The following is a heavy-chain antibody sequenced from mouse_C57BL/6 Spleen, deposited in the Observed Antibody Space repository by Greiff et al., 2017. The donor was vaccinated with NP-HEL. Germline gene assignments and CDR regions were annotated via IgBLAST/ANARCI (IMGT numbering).Heavy chain of an antibody. CDR2: IDPSDSYT. V-gene: IGHV1-69*01. CDR1: GYTFTSYW. J-gene: IGHJ4*01. Sequence: QVQLKQPGAELVMPGASVKLSCKASGYTFTSYWMHWVKQRPGQGLEWIGEIDPSDSYTNYNQKFKGKSTLTVDKSSSTTYMQLSSLASKDSAIYYCERFGGDSSGSLYAMDYWGQGTSVTVSS. CDR3: ERFGGDSSGSLYAMDY. D-gene: IGHD3-2*02.